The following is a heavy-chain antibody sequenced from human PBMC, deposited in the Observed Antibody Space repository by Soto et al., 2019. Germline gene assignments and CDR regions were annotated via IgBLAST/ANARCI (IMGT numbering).Heavy chain of an antibody. Sequence: VQLVESGGGLVKPGGSLRLSCAASGFTFSHSWMSWVRQVPGKGLEWVARIKSETDGGTTDYAAPGEDRFTNSRDNSINTLFLQMNSLTTEDTGVYYCAAYNDIWGSCRYRWAYWGQGTLVTVSS. CDR2: IKSETDGGTT. J-gene: IGHJ4*02. D-gene: IGHD3-16*02. CDR3: AAYNDIWGSCRYRWAY. V-gene: IGHV3-15*01. CDR1: GFTFSHSW.